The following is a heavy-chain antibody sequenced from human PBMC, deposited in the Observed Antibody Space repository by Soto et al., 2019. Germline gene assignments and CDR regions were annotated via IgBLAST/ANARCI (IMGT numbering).Heavy chain of an antibody. J-gene: IGHJ3*02. Sequence: EVQLLESGGGLVQPGGSLRLSCAASGFTFSSYAKSWVRQAPGKGLEWVSAISGSGGSTYYADSVKGRFTISRDNSKNTLYLQMNSLRAEDTAVYYCAKGGLVVDAFDIWGQGTMVTVSS. CDR1: GFTFSSYA. CDR3: AKGGLVVDAFDI. CDR2: ISGSGGST. D-gene: IGHD2-15*01. V-gene: IGHV3-23*01.